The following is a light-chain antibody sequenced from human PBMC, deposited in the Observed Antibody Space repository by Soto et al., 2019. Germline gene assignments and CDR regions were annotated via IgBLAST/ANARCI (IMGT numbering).Light chain of an antibody. CDR1: ISDVGGYDY. Sequence: QSVLTQPASVSGSPGQSITISCTGTISDVGGYDYVSWYQQHPGKAPRLMIYKASNRPSGVSHRFSGSRSGNTASLTISGLQAEDEAGYYCSSYTSGSTIYVYGTGTKVTVL. CDR3: SSYTSGSTIYV. CDR2: KAS. J-gene: IGLJ1*01. V-gene: IGLV2-14*01.